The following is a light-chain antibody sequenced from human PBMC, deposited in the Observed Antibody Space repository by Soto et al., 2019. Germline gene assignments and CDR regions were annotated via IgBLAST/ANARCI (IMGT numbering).Light chain of an antibody. CDR2: EGA. Sequence: QSALSQPASVSGSPGQSITISCTGTSGDVGSNNLVSWYQQHPGEAPKLVIYEGAKQPSGVSNRFSGSKSGSTASLTISGLQAEDEADYYCCSYPGPSILFGGGTKLTVL. CDR3: CSYPGPSIL. CDR1: SGDVGSNNL. V-gene: IGLV2-23*01. J-gene: IGLJ2*01.